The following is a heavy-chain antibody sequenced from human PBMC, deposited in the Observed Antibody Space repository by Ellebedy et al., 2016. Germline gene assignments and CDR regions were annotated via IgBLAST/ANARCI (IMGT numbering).Heavy chain of an antibody. CDR2: IYYSGST. CDR3: ARVGDSSGYYYYYYYMDV. CDR1: GGSISSYY. D-gene: IGHD3-22*01. J-gene: IGHJ6*03. Sequence: SETLSLXXTVSGGSISSYYWSWIRQPPGKGLEWIGYIYYSGSTNYNPSLKSRVTISVDTSKNQFSLKLSSVTAADTAVYYCARVGDSSGYYYYYYYMDVWGKGTTVTVSS. V-gene: IGHV4-59*13.